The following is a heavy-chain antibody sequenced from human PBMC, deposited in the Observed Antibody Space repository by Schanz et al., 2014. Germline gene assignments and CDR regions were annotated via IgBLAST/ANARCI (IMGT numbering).Heavy chain of an antibody. J-gene: IGHJ5*02. CDR3: AREGTVIRGLSGWFDP. Sequence: QVRLVQSGAEVKKPGASVKVSCKASGYRFIGYYVHWVRQAPGQGLEWMGWITKSGDRNYAQKFQGRVTMTRDTSISTVYMELSRLRSDDTAVYYCAREGTVIRGLSGWFDPWGQGTLVTVSS. CDR1: GYRFIGYY. V-gene: IGHV1-2*02. D-gene: IGHD3-10*01. CDR2: ITKSGDR.